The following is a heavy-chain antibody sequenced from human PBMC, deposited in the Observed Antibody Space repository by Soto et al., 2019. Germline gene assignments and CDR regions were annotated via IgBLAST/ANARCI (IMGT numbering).Heavy chain of an antibody. CDR3: ASVYRRGRSSTMEVRYGMGV. D-gene: IGHD2-2*01. CDR1: GFTFSSYA. Sequence: QVQLVESGGGVVQPGRSLRLSCAASGFTFSSYAMHWVRQAPGKGLEWVAVISYDGSNKYYADSVKGRFTISRDNSKNRLYLPMNRLRAEDTAVYYCASVYRRGRSSTMEVRYGMGVWGQGNTVTVSS. CDR2: ISYDGSNK. V-gene: IGHV3-30-3*01. J-gene: IGHJ6*02.